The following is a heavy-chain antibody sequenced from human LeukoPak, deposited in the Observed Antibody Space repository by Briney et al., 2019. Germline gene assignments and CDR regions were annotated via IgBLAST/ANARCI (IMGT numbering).Heavy chain of an antibody. Sequence: SQTVSLTCTVSGDSISSGPYYWSWIRHPAGRGLEWIGRIYSGGNTNYNPSLKSRVTISVDTSKNQFSLKLTSVTAADSAIYYCAREGSIHYYDSSGYLGYWGQGTLVTVSS. J-gene: IGHJ4*02. V-gene: IGHV4-61*02. CDR2: IYSGGNT. CDR3: AREGSIHYYDSSGYLGY. CDR1: GDSISSGPYY. D-gene: IGHD3-22*01.